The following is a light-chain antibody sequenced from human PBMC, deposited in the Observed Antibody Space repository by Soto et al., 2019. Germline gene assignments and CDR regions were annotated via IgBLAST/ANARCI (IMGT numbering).Light chain of an antibody. J-gene: IGLJ1*01. V-gene: IGLV1-47*02. Sequence: QSVLTQPPSASGTPGQRVFISCSGSSSNIGGTNYAYWYQQLPGAAPKLLMHSNNLRPSGVPERISGSKSGTSASLAISGLRSEDEAVYYCASWDDRLDVHVFGTGTKVTVL. CDR2: SNN. CDR1: SSNIGGTNY. CDR3: ASWDDRLDVHV.